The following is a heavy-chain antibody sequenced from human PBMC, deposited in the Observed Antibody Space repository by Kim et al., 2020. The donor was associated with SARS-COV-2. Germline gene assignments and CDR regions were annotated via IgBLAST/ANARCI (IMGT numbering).Heavy chain of an antibody. Sequence: GGSLRLSCAASGFTFDDYAMSWVRQAPGKGLEWVSGINWNGGSTGYADSVKGRFTISRDNAKNSLYLQMNSLRAEDTALYHCARAVNYDSSGSLVDWGQGTLVTVSS. CDR1: GFTFDDYA. V-gene: IGHV3-20*01. CDR2: INWNGGST. D-gene: IGHD3-22*01. CDR3: ARAVNYDSSGSLVD. J-gene: IGHJ4*02.